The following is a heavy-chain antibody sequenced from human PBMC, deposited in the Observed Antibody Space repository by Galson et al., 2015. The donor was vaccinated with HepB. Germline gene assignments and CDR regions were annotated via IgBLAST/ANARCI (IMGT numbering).Heavy chain of an antibody. D-gene: IGHD6-19*01. V-gene: IGHV3-23*01. J-gene: IGHJ4*02. Sequence: SLRLSCAASGFTFSRYAMSWVRQAPGKGLEWVSAISGSGGSTYYADSVKGRFTISRDNSKNTLYLQMNSLGAEDSAVYYCAKDPEGSGWWDYFDYWGQGTLVTVSS. CDR2: ISGSGGST. CDR1: GFTFSRYA. CDR3: AKDPEGSGWWDYFDY.